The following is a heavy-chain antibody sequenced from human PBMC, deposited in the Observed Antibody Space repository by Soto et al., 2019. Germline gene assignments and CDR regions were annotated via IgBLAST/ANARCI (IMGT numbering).Heavy chain of an antibody. Sequence: QVQLVESGGGVVQPGRSLRLSCAASGFTFSSYGMHWVRQAPGKGLEWVAVISYDDRNKYYADSVKGRFTISRDNSKNTRYLQMNSLRAEDTAVYYCANLGGGYCTSTDCPDYWGQGTLVTVSS. D-gene: IGHD2-2*01. CDR2: ISYDDRNK. CDR3: ANLGGGYCTSTDCPDY. CDR1: GFTFSSYG. V-gene: IGHV3-30*18. J-gene: IGHJ4*02.